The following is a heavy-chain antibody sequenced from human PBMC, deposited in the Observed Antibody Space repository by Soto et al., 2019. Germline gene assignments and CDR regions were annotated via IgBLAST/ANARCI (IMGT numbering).Heavy chain of an antibody. CDR3: AKDRYCSGGSCYPNYYYGMDV. J-gene: IGHJ6*02. Sequence: GGSLRLSCAASGFTFSSYGMHWVRQAPGKGLEWVAVISYDGSNKYYADSVKGRFTISRDNSKNTLYLQMNSLRAEDTAVYYCAKDRYCSGGSCYPNYYYGMDVWGQGTTVTVS. D-gene: IGHD2-15*01. CDR1: GFTFSSYG. CDR2: ISYDGSNK. V-gene: IGHV3-30*18.